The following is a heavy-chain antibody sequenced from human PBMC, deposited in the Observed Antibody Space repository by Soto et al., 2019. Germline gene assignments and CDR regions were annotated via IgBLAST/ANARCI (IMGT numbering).Heavy chain of an antibody. Sequence: EVQLVESGGGLVQPGGSLRLSCAASGFTFSSYWMSWVRQAPGKGLEWVANIKQDGSEKYYVDSVKGRFTISRDNAKNSLYLQMNLMKAEDTAVYYCARKNRAQRLVTYWYFDLWGRGTQVTVSS. CDR3: ARKNRAQRLVTYWYFDL. CDR1: GFTFSSYW. V-gene: IGHV3-7*05. CDR2: IKQDGSEK. D-gene: IGHD6-13*01. J-gene: IGHJ2*01.